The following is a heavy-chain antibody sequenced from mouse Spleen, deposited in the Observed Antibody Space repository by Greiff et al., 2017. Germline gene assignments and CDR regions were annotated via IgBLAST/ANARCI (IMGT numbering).Heavy chain of an antibody. CDR3: ARGYYYGHYYAMDY. V-gene: IGHV2-2*01. CDR1: GFSLTSYG. Sequence: VQRVESGPGLVQPSQSLSITCTVSGFSLTSYGVHWVRQSPGKGLEWLGVIWSGGSTDYNAAFISRLSISKDNSKSQVFFKMNSLQADDTAIYYCARGYYYGHYYAMDYWGQGTSVTVSS. D-gene: IGHD1-1*01. CDR2: IWSGGST. J-gene: IGHJ4*01.